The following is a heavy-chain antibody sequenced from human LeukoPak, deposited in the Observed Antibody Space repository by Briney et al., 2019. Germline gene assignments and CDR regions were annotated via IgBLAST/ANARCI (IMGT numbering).Heavy chain of an antibody. D-gene: IGHD3-3*01. V-gene: IGHV4-59*01. CDR1: GGSISSYY. CDR2: IYYSGST. Sequence: SETLSLTCTVSGGSISSYYWSWIRQPPGKGLEWIGYIYYSGSTNYNPSLKSRVTISVNTSKNQFSLKLSSVTAADTAVHYCAREGYDFWSGPSHHYYGMDVWGQGTTVTVSS. J-gene: IGHJ6*02. CDR3: AREGYDFWSGPSHHYYGMDV.